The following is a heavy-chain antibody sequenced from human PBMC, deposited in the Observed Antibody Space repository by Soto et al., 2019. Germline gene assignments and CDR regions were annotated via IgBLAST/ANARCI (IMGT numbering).Heavy chain of an antibody. D-gene: IGHD6-6*01. Sequence: SETLSLTCTVSGGSIISGGYYWILIRQHPGKGLEWIGYIYYSGSTYYNPSLKSRVTISVDTSKNQFSLKLSSVTAADTAVYYCARAKAAPGVFSPYYYVMDVWGQGTTVTVSS. CDR3: ARAKAAPGVFSPYYYVMDV. CDR1: GGSIISGGYY. V-gene: IGHV4-31*03. CDR2: IYYSGST. J-gene: IGHJ6*02.